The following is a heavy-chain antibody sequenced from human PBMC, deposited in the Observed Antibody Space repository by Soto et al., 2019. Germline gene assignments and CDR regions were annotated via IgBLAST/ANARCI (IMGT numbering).Heavy chain of an antibody. J-gene: IGHJ4*01. CDR3: ASEILGGYFDH. Sequence: PGGSLRLSCAASGFTFNTYAMSWVRQAPGKGLEWVSAIRGSGKTYYADSVKGRFTISRDNSKNTLYLQMNSLRPEDTAVYYCASEILGGYFDHLGQGTLVTVSS. CDR1: GFTFNTYA. CDR2: IRGSGKT. D-gene: IGHD1-26*01. V-gene: IGHV3-23*01.